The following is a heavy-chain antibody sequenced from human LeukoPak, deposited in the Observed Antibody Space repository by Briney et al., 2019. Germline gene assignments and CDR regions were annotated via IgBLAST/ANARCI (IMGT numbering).Heavy chain of an antibody. CDR3: ARDRRAAFDY. Sequence: GASVKVSCKASGYTFIDHYIHWVRQAPGQGLEWMGGIIPIFGTANYAQKFQGRVTITADESTSTAYMELSSLRSEDTAVYYCARDRRAAFDYWGQGTLVTVSS. V-gene: IGHV1-69*13. J-gene: IGHJ4*02. CDR1: GYTFIDHY. CDR2: IIPIFGTA.